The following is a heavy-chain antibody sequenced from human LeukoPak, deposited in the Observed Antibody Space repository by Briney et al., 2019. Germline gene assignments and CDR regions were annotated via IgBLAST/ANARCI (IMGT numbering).Heavy chain of an antibody. CDR1: GFTFSSYW. J-gene: IGHJ4*02. V-gene: IGHV3-74*01. CDR2: INSDGSST. D-gene: IGHD6-13*01. Sequence: GGSLRLSCAASGFTFSSYWMHWVRQAPGKGLVWVSRINSDGSSTSYADSVKGRFTISRDNAKNTLYLQMNSLRAEDTAVYYCARGNGTAAAFDYWGQGTLVTVSS. CDR3: ARGNGTAAAFDY.